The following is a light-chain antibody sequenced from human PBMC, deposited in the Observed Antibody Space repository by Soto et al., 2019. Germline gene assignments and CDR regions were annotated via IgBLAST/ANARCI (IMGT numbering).Light chain of an antibody. J-gene: IGLJ1*01. Sequence: QSALTQPPSASGSPGQSVTIPCAGTSTDVGEYNYVSWYQQHPGKVPKLIIFEVNKRPSGVPDRFSGSKSGDTASLTVSGLQAEDEADYYCSSSAGSNNYVFGTGTKLTVL. CDR1: STDVGEYNY. CDR2: EVN. CDR3: SSSAGSNNYV. V-gene: IGLV2-8*01.